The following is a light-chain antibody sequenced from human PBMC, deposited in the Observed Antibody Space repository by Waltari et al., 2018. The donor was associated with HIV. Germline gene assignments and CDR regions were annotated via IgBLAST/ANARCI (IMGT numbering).Light chain of an antibody. V-gene: IGLV2-18*02. J-gene: IGLJ2*01. CDR2: EVS. CDR1: SSAGGTLNR. Sequence: QSALTQPPPVSGSPGQSVTISCTGTSSAGGTLNRSSWYQQPPGTAPKVVIYEVSNRPSGVPDRFSGSKSGNTASLTISGLQAEDEADYYCSSFTTSSTLIFGGGTRLTVL. CDR3: SSFTTSSTLI.